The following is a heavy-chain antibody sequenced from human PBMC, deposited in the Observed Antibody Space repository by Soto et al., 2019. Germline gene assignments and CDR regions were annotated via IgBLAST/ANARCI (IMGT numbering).Heavy chain of an antibody. CDR1: GGSISSGDYS. D-gene: IGHD2-21*02. CDR3: AKEAAGDSGVTGLAFDI. Sequence: PSETLSLTCVVSGGSISSGDYSWNWIRQPPGKGLEWIGYTYRTGTTYYNPSLQSRVTIAVDTSKNQFSLKLNFVTAAGTAVYYCAKEAAGDSGVTGLAFDIWGQGTMVTVSS. J-gene: IGHJ3*02. V-gene: IGHV4-30-2*01. CDR2: TYRTGTT.